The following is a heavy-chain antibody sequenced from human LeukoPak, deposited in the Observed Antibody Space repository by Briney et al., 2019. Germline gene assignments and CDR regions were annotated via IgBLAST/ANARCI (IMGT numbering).Heavy chain of an antibody. D-gene: IGHD1-26*01. J-gene: IGHJ6*02. V-gene: IGHV4-59*01. CDR2: IYYSGST. CDR1: GDSISSYY. CDR3: ASYSGSYYYGMDV. Sequence: SETLSLTCTVSGDSISSYYWSWIRQPPGKGLEWIGYIYYSGSTNYNPSLKSRVTISVDTSKNQFSLKLSSVTAADTAVYYCASYSGSYYYGMDVWGQGTTVTVSS.